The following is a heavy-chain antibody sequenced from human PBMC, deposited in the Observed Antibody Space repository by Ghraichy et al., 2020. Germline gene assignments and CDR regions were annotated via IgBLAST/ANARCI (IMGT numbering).Heavy chain of an antibody. Sequence: SQTLSLTCAVYGGSFNGYYWSWIRQPPGKGLEWVGEINHSGSTNYNPSLKSRVTMSVDTSKNQFSLKLSSVTAADTALYYCARGVEGSVHWLVSYFDYWGQGTLVTVYS. D-gene: IGHD6-19*01. CDR1: GGSFNGYY. J-gene: IGHJ4*02. CDR3: ARGVEGSVHWLVSYFDY. CDR2: INHSGST. V-gene: IGHV4-34*01.